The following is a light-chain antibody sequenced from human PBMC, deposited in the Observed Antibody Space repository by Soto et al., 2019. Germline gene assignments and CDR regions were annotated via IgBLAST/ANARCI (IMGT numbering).Light chain of an antibody. CDR2: AAS. J-gene: IGKJ1*01. Sequence: SPMTPSPSSRSASVDTRVTITCRASQSISSYLNWYQQKPGKAPKLLIYAASSLQSGVPSRFSGSGSGTDFTLTISSLQPEDFATYYCQQSYSTLRTFGHGTKVDIK. CDR1: QSISSY. V-gene: IGKV1-39*01. CDR3: QQSYSTLRT.